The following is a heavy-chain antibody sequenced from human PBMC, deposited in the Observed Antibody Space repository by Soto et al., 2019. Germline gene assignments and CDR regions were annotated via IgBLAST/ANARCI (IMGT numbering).Heavy chain of an antibody. V-gene: IGHV5-51*01. D-gene: IGHD3-3*01. Sequence: GESLKISCKGSGYSFTSYWIGCVRQMPGKGLEWMGIIYPGDSDTRYSPSFQGQVTISADKSISTAYLQWSSLKASDTAMYYCARQNYDFWSGLDYGMDVWGQGTTVTVSS. J-gene: IGHJ6*02. CDR1: GYSFTSYW. CDR2: IYPGDSDT. CDR3: ARQNYDFWSGLDYGMDV.